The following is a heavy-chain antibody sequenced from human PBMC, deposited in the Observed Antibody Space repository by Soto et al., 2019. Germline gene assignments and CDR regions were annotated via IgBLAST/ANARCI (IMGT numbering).Heavy chain of an antibody. J-gene: IGHJ6*02. CDR2: INSDGSRT. Sequence: GGSLRLSCTASGFNFSRYWTHWVRQDPGRGLVWVSHINSDGSRTSYADSVKGRFTISRDNAKNTLYLQMNSLRAEDTAVYYCARDLSSCSSARCYSYYYGMDVWGQGTSVTVSS. V-gene: IGHV3-74*01. CDR1: GFNFSRYW. CDR3: ARDLSSCSSARCYSYYYGMDV. D-gene: IGHD2-2*01.